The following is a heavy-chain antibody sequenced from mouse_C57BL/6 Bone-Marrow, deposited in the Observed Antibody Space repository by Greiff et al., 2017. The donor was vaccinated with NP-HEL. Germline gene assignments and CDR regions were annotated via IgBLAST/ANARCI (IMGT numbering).Heavy chain of an antibody. CDR1: GYTFTNYW. D-gene: IGHD1-1*01. CDR2: IYPGGGYT. CDR3: ARWGTTVVARDWYFDV. J-gene: IGHJ1*03. Sequence: QVHVKQSGAELVRPGTSVKMSCKASGYTFTNYWIGWAKQRPGHGLEWIGDIYPGGGYTNYNEKFKGKATLTADKSSSTAYMQFSSLTSEDSAIYYCARWGTTVVARDWYFDVWGTGTTVTVSS. V-gene: IGHV1-63*01.